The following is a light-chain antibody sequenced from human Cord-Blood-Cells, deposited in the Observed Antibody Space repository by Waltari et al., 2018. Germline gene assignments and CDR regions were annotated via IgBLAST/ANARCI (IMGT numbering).Light chain of an antibody. Sequence: SSELPQDPAVSVALGQTVRITCQGDSLRSYYESWYHQKPGQAPVLVIYGKNNRPSGIPDRFSGSSSGNTASLTITGAQAEDEADYYCNSRDSSGNHWVFGGGTKLTVL. V-gene: IGLV3-19*01. J-gene: IGLJ3*02. CDR1: SLRSYY. CDR2: GKN. CDR3: NSRDSSGNHWV.